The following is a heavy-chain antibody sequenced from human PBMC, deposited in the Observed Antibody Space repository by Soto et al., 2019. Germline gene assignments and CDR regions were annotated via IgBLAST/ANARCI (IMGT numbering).Heavy chain of an antibody. J-gene: IGHJ6*02. CDR1: GYTFTRYG. Sequence: ASVRVSCKASGYTFTRYGIGWARQAPGQGLEWMGWINTYNGNTNYAQNVQGRVTLTTDTSTSTAYMELRSLRSNDTAIYYCAMVDVYVTPSPQDVWGQGTTVIGSS. V-gene: IGHV1-18*01. D-gene: IGHD3-16*01. CDR2: INTYNGNT. CDR3: AMVDVYVTPSPQDV.